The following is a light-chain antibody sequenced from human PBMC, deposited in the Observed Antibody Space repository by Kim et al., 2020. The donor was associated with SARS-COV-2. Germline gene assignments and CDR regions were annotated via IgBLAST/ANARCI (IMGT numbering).Light chain of an antibody. J-gene: IGKJ4*01. Sequence: EIVLTQSPATLSLSPGERATLSCRASQSIGTQLGWYQQKPGQAPRLLISDTSNRAAGIPARFSGSGSETDFTLTISSLEPEDFAVYYCQQRSDWPLTFGGGTKVDIK. CDR3: QQRSDWPLT. CDR2: DTS. V-gene: IGKV3-11*01. CDR1: QSIGTQ.